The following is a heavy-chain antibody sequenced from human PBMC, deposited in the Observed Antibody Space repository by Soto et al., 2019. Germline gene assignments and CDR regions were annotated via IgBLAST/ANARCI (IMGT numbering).Heavy chain of an antibody. CDR2: IYYSGST. V-gene: IGHV4-31*03. D-gene: IGHD3-3*01. CDR1: GGSISSGGYY. CDR3: ARNDFWSGYLGGGYYYYMDV. Sequence: SETLSLTCTVSGGSISSGGYYWSWIRQHPGKGLEWIGYIYYSGSTYYNPSLKSRVTISVDTSKNQFSLKLSSVTAADTAVYYCARNDFWSGYLGGGYYYYMDVWGKGTTVTVSS. J-gene: IGHJ6*03.